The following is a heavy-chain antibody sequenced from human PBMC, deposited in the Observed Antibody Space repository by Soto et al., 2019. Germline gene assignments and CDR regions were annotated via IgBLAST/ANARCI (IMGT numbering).Heavy chain of an antibody. D-gene: IGHD2-2*01. J-gene: IGHJ5*02. CDR3: ARDRIVVVPAATNWFDP. CDR1: GYTFTSYG. CDR2: ISAYNGNT. V-gene: IGHV1-18*04. Sequence: ASVKVSCKASGYTFTSYGISCVRQAPGQGLEWMGWISAYNGNTNYAQKLQGRVTMTTDTSTSTAYMELRSLRSDDAAVYYCARDRIVVVPAATNWFDPWGQGTLVTVSS.